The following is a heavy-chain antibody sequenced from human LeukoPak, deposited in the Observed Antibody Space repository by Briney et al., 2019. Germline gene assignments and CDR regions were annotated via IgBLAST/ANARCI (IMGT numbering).Heavy chain of an antibody. CDR3: ARAGIGYCSSTSCHRARRAFDI. Sequence: GSLRLSCAASGFTFSTYSMNWVRQAPGKGLEWIGSIYYSGSTYYNPSLKSRVTISVDTSKNQFSLKLSSVTAADTAVYYCARAGIGYCSSTSCHRARRAFDIWGQGTMVTVSS. V-gene: IGHV4-39*07. CDR2: IYYSGST. J-gene: IGHJ3*02. CDR1: GFTFSTYS. D-gene: IGHD2-2*02.